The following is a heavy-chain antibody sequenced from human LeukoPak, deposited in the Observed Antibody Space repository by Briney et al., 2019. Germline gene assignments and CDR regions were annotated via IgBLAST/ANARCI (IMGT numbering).Heavy chain of an antibody. V-gene: IGHV3-73*01. CDR1: GFTFSGSA. D-gene: IGHD3-9*01. J-gene: IGHJ4*02. Sequence: GGSLRLSCTASGFTFSGSAMHWVRQASEKGLEWVGRIRSKANSYATVYAASVKGRFTISRDDSKSIAYLQMNSLKTEDTAVYYCTRDEDILTGYYDYWGQGTLVTVSS. CDR3: TRDEDILTGYYDY. CDR2: IRSKANSYAT.